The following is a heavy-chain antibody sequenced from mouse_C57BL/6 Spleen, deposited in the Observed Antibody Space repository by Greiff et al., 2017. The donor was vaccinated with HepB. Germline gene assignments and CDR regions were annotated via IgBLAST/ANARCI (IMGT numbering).Heavy chain of an antibody. Sequence: EVHLVESGPELVKPGASVKISCKASGYSFTGYYMNWVKQSPEKSLEWIGEINPSTGGTTYNQKFKAKATLTVDKSSSTAYMQLSSLTSEDSAVYYCARIDYSNHWGQGTTLTVSS. CDR1: GYSFTGYY. D-gene: IGHD2-5*01. V-gene: IGHV1-42*01. CDR3: ARIDYSNH. J-gene: IGHJ2*01. CDR2: INPSTGGT.